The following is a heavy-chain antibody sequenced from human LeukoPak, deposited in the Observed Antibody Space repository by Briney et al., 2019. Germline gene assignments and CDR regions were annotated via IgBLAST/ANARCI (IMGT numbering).Heavy chain of an antibody. CDR1: GFTFISYS. V-gene: IGHV3-21*01. CDR3: ARDTTRKVGLYYYYYMDV. CDR2: ISSSRSYI. Sequence: PGGSLRLSCAASGFTFISYSMNWVRQAPGKGLEWVSSISSSRSYIYYADSVKGRFTISRDNSKNSLCLQMNSLRAEDTAVHYCARDTTRKVGLYYYYYMDVWGKGTTVTVSS. D-gene: IGHD3/OR15-3a*01. J-gene: IGHJ6*03.